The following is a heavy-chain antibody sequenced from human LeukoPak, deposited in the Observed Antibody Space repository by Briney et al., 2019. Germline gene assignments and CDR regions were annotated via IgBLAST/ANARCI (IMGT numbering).Heavy chain of an antibody. D-gene: IGHD3-10*01. Sequence: ASVKVSCKASGYTFTNYGISWVRQAPGQGLEWMGWISAYDGHTNYAQKLQGRVTMTTDTSTSTAYMELRSLRSDDTAVYYCARAYPLWFGELLGYFDYWGQGTLVTVSS. CDR3: ARAYPLWFGELLGYFDY. CDR2: ISAYDGHT. J-gene: IGHJ4*02. CDR1: GYTFTNYG. V-gene: IGHV1-18*01.